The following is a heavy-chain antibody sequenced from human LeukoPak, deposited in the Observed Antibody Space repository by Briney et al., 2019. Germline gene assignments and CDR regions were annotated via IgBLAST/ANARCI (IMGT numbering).Heavy chain of an antibody. D-gene: IGHD3-22*01. CDR2: ITSGGGST. V-gene: IGHV3-23*01. Sequence: GGSLRLSCAASGFIFSNYAMSWVRQAPAKGLEWVSGITSGGGSTYYADSVKGRFTVSRDKSKNTLYLQMNSLRAEDTSVYYCAKRRDYSSGFFSDFDYWGQGTLVTVSS. CDR1: GFIFSNYA. CDR3: AKRRDYSSGFFSDFDY. J-gene: IGHJ4*02.